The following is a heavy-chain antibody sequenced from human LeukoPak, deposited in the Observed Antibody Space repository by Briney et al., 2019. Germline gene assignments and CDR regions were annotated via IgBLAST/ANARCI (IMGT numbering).Heavy chain of an antibody. CDR3: AARRYDSSGYYYGYYYYYYMDV. CDR1: GFTFSSYG. CDR2: ISGSGGST. V-gene: IGHV3-23*01. D-gene: IGHD3-22*01. Sequence: GGSLRLSCAASGFTFSSYGMSWVRQAPGKGLEWVSAISGSGGSTYYADSVKGRFTISRDNSKNTLYLQMNSLRAEDTAVYYCAARRYDSSGYYYGYYYYYYMDVWGKGTTVTISS. J-gene: IGHJ6*03.